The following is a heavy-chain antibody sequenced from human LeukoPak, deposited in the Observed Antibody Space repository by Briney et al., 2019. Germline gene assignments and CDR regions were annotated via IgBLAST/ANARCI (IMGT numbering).Heavy chain of an antibody. CDR3: AREPGFDSSGYLNWFDP. D-gene: IGHD3-22*01. Sequence: SETLSLTCTVSGGSINSYYWSWIRQPPGKGLEWIGYIYYSGSTSYNPSLKSRVTISVDTSKNQLSLKLSSVTAADTAVYYCAREPGFDSSGYLNWFDPWGQGTLVTVSS. CDR1: GGSINSYY. J-gene: IGHJ5*02. CDR2: IYYSGST. V-gene: IGHV4-59*01.